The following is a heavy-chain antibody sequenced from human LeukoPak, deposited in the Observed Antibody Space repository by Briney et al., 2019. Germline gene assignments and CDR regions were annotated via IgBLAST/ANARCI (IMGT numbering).Heavy chain of an antibody. Sequence: SETLSLTCTVSGGSISSGGYYWSWIRQHPGKGLEWIGYIYYSGSTYYNPSLKSRVTISVDTSKNQFSLKLSSVTAADTAVYYCARDRDTYYYDSSGFDIWGQGTMVTVSS. J-gene: IGHJ3*02. D-gene: IGHD3-22*01. V-gene: IGHV4-31*03. CDR2: IYYSGST. CDR3: ARDRDTYYYDSSGFDI. CDR1: GGSISSGGYY.